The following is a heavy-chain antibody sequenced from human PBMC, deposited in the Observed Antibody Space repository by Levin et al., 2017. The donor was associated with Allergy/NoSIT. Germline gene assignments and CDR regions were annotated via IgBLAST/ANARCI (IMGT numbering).Heavy chain of an antibody. Sequence: GGSLRLSCAASGFTFSSYWMHWVRQAPGKGLVWVSRISTDESSTRYADSVKGRFTISRDNAQNTLFLQMNSLRAEDTAVYYCVASSPVEGDAFASWGQGTMVTVSS. CDR3: VASSPVEGDAFAS. D-gene: IGHD6-6*01. CDR2: ISTDESST. V-gene: IGHV3-74*01. CDR1: GFTFSSYW. J-gene: IGHJ3*02.